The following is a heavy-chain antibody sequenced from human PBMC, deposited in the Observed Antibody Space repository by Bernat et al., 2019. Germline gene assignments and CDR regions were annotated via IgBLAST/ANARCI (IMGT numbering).Heavy chain of an antibody. V-gene: IGHV1-46*01. CDR1: GYTFSSYD. Sequence: QVQLVQSGAEVKKPGASVKVSCKTSGYTFSSYDMHWVRHAPGQGLEWLGIINPDGGSTSYAQKFQGRVTMTRDTSTNTVYMDLSSLRSDDTAVYFCARAEYGDSPFDDWGQGTQVTVSS. J-gene: IGHJ4*02. D-gene: IGHD4-17*01. CDR2: INPDGGST. CDR3: ARAEYGDSPFDD.